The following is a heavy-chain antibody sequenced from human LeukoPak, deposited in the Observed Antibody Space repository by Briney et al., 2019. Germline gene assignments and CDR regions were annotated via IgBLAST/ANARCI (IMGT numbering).Heavy chain of an antibody. Sequence: SSETLSLTCTVSGGSISSYYWSWIRQPPGKGLEWIGYIYYSGSTNYNPSLKSRVTISVDTSKNQFSLKLSSVTAADTAVYYCASNYDSSGYYYVAEYFQHWGQGTLVTVSS. V-gene: IGHV4-59*01. J-gene: IGHJ1*01. CDR2: IYYSGST. D-gene: IGHD3-22*01. CDR1: GGSISSYY. CDR3: ASNYDSSGYYYVAEYFQH.